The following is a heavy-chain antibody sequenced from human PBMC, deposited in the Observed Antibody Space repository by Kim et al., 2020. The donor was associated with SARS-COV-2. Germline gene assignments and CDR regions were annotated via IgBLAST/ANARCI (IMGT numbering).Heavy chain of an antibody. Sequence: KLQGRVTMTTDTSTSTAYMELRSLRSDDTAVYYCARVTGIAAAGTCWFDPWGQGTLVTVSS. CDR3: ARVTGIAAAGTCWFDP. D-gene: IGHD6-13*01. J-gene: IGHJ5*02. V-gene: IGHV1-18*01.